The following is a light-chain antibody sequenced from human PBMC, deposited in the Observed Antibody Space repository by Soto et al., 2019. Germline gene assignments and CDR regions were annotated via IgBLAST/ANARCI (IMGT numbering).Light chain of an antibody. CDR2: GNT. Sequence: QSVLTQPPSVSGAPGQRVTISCTGSSSNIGSTYDVQWYQQLPGTAPKLLIHGNTNRPSGVPDRFSGSKSGTSASLAITGLQADDEADYYCQSYDDSLSXHYVFGTGTKVTVL. V-gene: IGLV1-40*01. J-gene: IGLJ1*01. CDR1: SSNIGSTYD. CDR3: QSYDDSLSXHYV.